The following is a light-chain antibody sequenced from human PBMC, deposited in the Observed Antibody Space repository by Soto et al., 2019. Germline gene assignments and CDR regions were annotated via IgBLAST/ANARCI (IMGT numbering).Light chain of an antibody. J-gene: IGKJ4*01. V-gene: IGKV1-39*01. CDR3: QQYYSTPLT. CDR1: QSISSY. Sequence: DIEMTESPDSLSGSVGDRVTITCRASQSISSYLNWYQQKPGKAPKLLIYAASSLQSGVPSRFSGSGSGTEFTLTISSLQAEDVAVYYCQQYYSTPLTFGGGTKVDI. CDR2: AAS.